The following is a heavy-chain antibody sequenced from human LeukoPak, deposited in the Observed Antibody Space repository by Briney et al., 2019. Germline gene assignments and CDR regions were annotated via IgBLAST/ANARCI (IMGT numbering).Heavy chain of an antibody. Sequence: GASVKVSCKASGYTFTGYYMHWVRQAPGQGLEWMGWINPNSGGTNYAQKFQGRVTMTRDTSISTAYMELSRLRPDDTAVYYCARKRSKQQLVPDYWGQGTLVTVSS. CDR2: INPNSGGT. V-gene: IGHV1-2*02. CDR1: GYTFTGYY. D-gene: IGHD6-13*01. CDR3: ARKRSKQQLVPDY. J-gene: IGHJ4*02.